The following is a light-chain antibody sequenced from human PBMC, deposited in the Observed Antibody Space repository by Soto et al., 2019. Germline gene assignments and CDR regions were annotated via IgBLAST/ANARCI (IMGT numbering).Light chain of an antibody. J-gene: IGKJ1*01. V-gene: IGKV1-39*01. Sequence: DIQMTQSPSSLSASVGDRLTITCRASQAVGSYLNWFQQKAGKPPKLLIDASSKLERGVPSRFRGTVSGTDFTLTVSSLQPEDFATYYCQQAYRARWTFGQGTKVEV. CDR3: QQAYRARWT. CDR1: QAVGSY. CDR2: ASS.